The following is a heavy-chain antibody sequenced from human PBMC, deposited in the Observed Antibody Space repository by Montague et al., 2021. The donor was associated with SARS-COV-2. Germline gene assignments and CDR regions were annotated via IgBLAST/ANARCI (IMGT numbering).Heavy chain of an antibody. J-gene: IGHJ4*02. V-gene: IGHV4-4*07. Sequence: SETLSLTCSVSGDSFTNHYWSWIRQPAGEGLEWIGRMHFTGKTNFSPFFSSRLTISADTSKNQFSLKLTSVTAADTAIYFCARDRFDFGAGRQGTIDFWGQGTLVTVSS. D-gene: IGHD3-10*01. CDR2: MHFTGKT. CDR1: GDSFTNHY. CDR3: ARDRFDFGAGRQGTIDF.